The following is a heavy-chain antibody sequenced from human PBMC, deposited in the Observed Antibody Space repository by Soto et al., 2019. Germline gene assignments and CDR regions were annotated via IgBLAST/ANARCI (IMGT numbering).Heavy chain of an antibody. CDR1: GEVYITVW. V-gene: IGHV5-51*07. D-gene: IGHD3-22*01. CDR3: ALVVDGLFYSDY. Sequence: ASLNVCCSDSGEVYITVWTAWLKQMPGKGLEWMGIIHVGTSDIRYTPSFKGQVTVSADKSIRTAYLQWSSLKASDTAMYYCALVVDGLFYSDYWGQGTPVTVSS. CDR2: IHVGTSDI. J-gene: IGHJ4*02.